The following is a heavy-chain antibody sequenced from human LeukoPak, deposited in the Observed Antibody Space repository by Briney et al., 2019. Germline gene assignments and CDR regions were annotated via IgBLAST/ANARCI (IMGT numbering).Heavy chain of an antibody. CDR2: INPNSGGT. Sequence: ASVNVSFKDAGNTFIRYHIHWVRQAPGQGLEWMGWINPNSGGTNYAQKFQGRVTMTRDTSISSAYMELSRLRSDDTAVYYCARRPQYCRGGACYDWGQGTLVTVSS. CDR3: ARRPQYCRGGACYD. V-gene: IGHV1-2*02. CDR1: GNTFIRYH. J-gene: IGHJ4*02. D-gene: IGHD2-15*01.